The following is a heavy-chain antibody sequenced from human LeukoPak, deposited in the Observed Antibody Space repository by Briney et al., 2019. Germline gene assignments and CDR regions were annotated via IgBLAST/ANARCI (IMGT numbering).Heavy chain of an antibody. CDR3: AEEVYGSSGALVT. J-gene: IGHJ5*02. CDR2: ISWNSGSI. CDR1: GFTLDDYA. V-gene: IGHV3-9*01. D-gene: IGHD6-6*01. Sequence: GGCVSLPCAACGFTLDDYAVHGVRLAPAKGLEWVSGISWNSGSIGYADSVKGRFTICRDNAKHSLYLQMHSLRADDSAFYCCAEEVYGSSGALVTWGQGTLVTVSS.